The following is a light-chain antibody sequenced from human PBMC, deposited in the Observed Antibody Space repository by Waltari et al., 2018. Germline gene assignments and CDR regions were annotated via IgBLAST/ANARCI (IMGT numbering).Light chain of an antibody. CDR2: AAS. CDR1: QSISSY. V-gene: IGKV1-39*01. Sequence: DIQMTQSPSSLSASVGDRVTITCRASQSISSYLNCYQQKPGKAPKLLIDAASSLQSWVPSMFSGSGSGTDFTLTISSLQPEDFATYYCQQSYSTPITFGQGTRLEIK. CDR3: QQSYSTPIT. J-gene: IGKJ5*01.